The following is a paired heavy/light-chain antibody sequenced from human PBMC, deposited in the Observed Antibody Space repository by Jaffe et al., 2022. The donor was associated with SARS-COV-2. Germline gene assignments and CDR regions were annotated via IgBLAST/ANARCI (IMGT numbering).Heavy chain of an antibody. CDR3: VRDSGGRGFDP. CDR1: GFTFSSYW. V-gene: IGHV3-74*01. Sequence: EVQLVESGGDLVQPGGSLRLSCEVSGFTFSSYWMHWVRQAPGKGLVWVSRIGRDGSSTSYADSVRGRFTVSRDNAKNTLYLQMNSLRAEDTAVYYCVRDSGGRGFDPWGQGTLVTVSS. CDR2: IGRDGSST. J-gene: IGHJ5*02. D-gene: IGHD3-10*01.
Light chain of an antibody. V-gene: IGKV3-20*01. CDR3: QQYGNSPST. CDR2: GAS. J-gene: IGKJ2*01. Sequence: DIVLTQSPGTLSLSPGERATLSCRASQSVLSIYLAWYQQRPGQAPRLLIYGASSRATGIPDRFSGSGFGTDFTLTISRLEPEDFAVYYCQQYGNSPSTFGQGTKLEIK. CDR1: QSVLSIY.